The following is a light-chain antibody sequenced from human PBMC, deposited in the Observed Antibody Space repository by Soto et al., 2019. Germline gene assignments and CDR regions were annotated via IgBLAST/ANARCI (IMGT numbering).Light chain of an antibody. CDR3: QQYGSSPRT. J-gene: IGKJ1*01. CDR1: QNVRNTY. Sequence: DIVLTQSPGTLSLSPGERATLSCRASQNVRNTYLAWYQRKAGQAPRLLIYAASSRATGIPDRFSGSGSGTDFTLTISRLEPEDFAVYYCQQYGSSPRTFGQGTKVDIK. CDR2: AAS. V-gene: IGKV3-20*01.